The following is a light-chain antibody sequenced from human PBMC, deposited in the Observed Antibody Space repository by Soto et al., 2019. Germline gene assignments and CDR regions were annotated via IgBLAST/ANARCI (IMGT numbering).Light chain of an antibody. J-gene: IGLJ3*02. Sequence: QSALTQPASVSGSPGQSITISCTGSSSDVGSYNLVSWHQQYPGKAPKLMIYEGSKRPPGVSNRFPGSKSGNTASLTISGLQAEDEADYYCCAYAGRSTLVFGGGTKLTVL. V-gene: IGLV2-23*01. CDR2: EGS. CDR1: SSDVGSYNL. CDR3: CAYAGRSTLV.